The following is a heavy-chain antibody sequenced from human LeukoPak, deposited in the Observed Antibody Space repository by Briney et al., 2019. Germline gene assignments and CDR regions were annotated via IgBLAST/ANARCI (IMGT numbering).Heavy chain of an antibody. Sequence: SETLSLTCTVSGGSLSSSSYYWGWIRQPPGKGLEWIGSIYYSGSTYYNPSLKSRVTISVDTSKNQFSLKLSSVTAADTAVYYCARDRSGYDYVWSHYGMDVWGQGTTVTVSS. CDR3: ARDRSGYDYVWSHYGMDV. CDR1: GGSLSSSSYY. D-gene: IGHD5-12*01. J-gene: IGHJ6*02. V-gene: IGHV4-39*07. CDR2: IYYSGST.